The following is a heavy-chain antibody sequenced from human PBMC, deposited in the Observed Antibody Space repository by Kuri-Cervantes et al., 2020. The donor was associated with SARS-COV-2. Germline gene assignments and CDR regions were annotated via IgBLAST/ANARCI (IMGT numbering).Heavy chain of an antibody. D-gene: IGHD3-9*01. Sequence: GESLKISCAASGFTFDNYCMGWVRQAPGKGLEWLAVILYDGSDKFYADSVKGRFTASRDNSKNTLYLQMNSLRAEDTAVYYCARDPDDILTGPFDYWGQGTLVTVSS. CDR2: ILYDGSDK. CDR3: ARDPDDILTGPFDY. CDR1: GFTFDNYC. J-gene: IGHJ4*02. V-gene: IGHV3-30*03.